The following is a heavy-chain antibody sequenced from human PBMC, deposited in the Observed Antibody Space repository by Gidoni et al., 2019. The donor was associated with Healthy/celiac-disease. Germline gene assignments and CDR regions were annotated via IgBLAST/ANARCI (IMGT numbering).Heavy chain of an antibody. CDR2: IYYSGST. CDR1: GGSISSYY. Sequence: QVQLQESGPGLVKPSETLSLTCTVSGGSISSYYWSWIRQPPGKGLEWIGYIYYSGSTNYNPSLKSRVTISVDTSKNQFSLKLSSVTAADTAVYYCARGGSGRYGMDVWGQGTTVTVSS. D-gene: IGHD3-10*01. J-gene: IGHJ6*02. V-gene: IGHV4-59*01. CDR3: ARGGSGRYGMDV.